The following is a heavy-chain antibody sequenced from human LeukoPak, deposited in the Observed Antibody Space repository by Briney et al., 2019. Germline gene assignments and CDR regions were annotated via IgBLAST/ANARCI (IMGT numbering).Heavy chain of an antibody. CDR3: TTVKQYYDYVWGSPRFDY. Sequence: GGSLRLSCAASGFTFSNAWMSWVRQAPGKGLEWVGRIKSKTDGGTADYAAPVKGRFTISRDGSKNTLYLQMNSLKTEDTAVYYCTTVKQYYDYVWGSPRFDYWGQGTLVTVSS. J-gene: IGHJ4*02. D-gene: IGHD3-16*01. CDR1: GFTFSNAW. CDR2: IKSKTDGGTA. V-gene: IGHV3-15*01.